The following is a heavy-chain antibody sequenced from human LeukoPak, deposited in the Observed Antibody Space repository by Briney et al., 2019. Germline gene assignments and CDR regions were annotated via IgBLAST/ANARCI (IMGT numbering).Heavy chain of an antibody. CDR3: ARQAVLGATRWFDP. J-gene: IGHJ5*02. Sequence: SETLSLTCTVSGGSISSYYWSWIRQPPGKGLEWIGYIYYGGSTNYNPSLTSRVTISVDTSKYQFSLKVRSVTAADTATYYCARQAVLGATRWFDPWGQGTLVTVSS. CDR2: IYYGGST. D-gene: IGHD1-26*01. CDR1: GGSISSYY. V-gene: IGHV4-59*08.